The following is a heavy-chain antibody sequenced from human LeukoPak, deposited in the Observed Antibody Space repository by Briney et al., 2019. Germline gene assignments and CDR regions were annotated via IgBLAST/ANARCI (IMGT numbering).Heavy chain of an antibody. V-gene: IGHV4-39*07. CDR2: IYYSGST. D-gene: IGHD2-2*01. J-gene: IGHJ4*02. CDR1: GGSISSSSYY. CDR3: ARLAGYCSSTSCYLFDY. Sequence: SETLSLTCTVSGGSISSSSYYWGWIRQPPGKGLEWIGSIYYSGSTYYNPSLKSRVTISVDTSKNQFSLKLSSVTAADTAVYYCARLAGYCSSTSCYLFDYWGQGTLVTVSS.